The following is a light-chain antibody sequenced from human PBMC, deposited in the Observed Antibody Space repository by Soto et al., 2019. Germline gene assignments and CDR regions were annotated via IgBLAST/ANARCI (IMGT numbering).Light chain of an antibody. CDR3: QQRSNWPRIT. CDR2: HAS. V-gene: IGKV3-11*01. Sequence: EIVLTPSPATLSLSPGERATLSCRASQSVNNYLAWYQQKPGQPPRLLIYHASDRAAGIPARFSGSGSGTAFPLTISSLEPEDFAVYYCQQRSNWPRITFGQGTRLEVK. CDR1: QSVNNY. J-gene: IGKJ5*01.